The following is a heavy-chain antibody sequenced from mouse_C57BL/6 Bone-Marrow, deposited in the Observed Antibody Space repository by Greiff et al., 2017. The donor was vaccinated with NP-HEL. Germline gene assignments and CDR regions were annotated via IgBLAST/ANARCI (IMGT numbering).Heavy chain of an antibody. CDR2: IYPGSGNT. CDR1: GYSFTSYY. J-gene: IGHJ2*01. V-gene: IGHV1-66*01. Sequence: VQLQQSGPELVKPGASVKISCKASGYSFTSYYIHWVKQRPGQGLEWIGWIYPGSGNTKYNEKFKGKATLTADTSSSTAYMQLSSLTPEDSAVYYCARGGANWDFDYWGQGTTLTVSS. CDR3: ARGGANWDFDY. D-gene: IGHD4-1*01.